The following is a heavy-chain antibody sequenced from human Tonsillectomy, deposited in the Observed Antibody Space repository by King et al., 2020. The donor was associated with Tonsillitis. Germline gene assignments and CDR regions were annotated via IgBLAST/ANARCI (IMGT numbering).Heavy chain of an antibody. CDR3: ARDFDMAV. CDR1: GFTFSRYS. V-gene: IGHV3-21*01. CDR2: ISSRSSYI. Sequence: VQLVESGGGLVKPGGSLRLSCAASGFTFSRYSMNWVRQAPGKGLEWVSSISSRSSYIYYADSVKGRFTISRDNAKNSLYLQMNSLRAEDTAMYYCARDFDMAVWGHGTTVTVSS. J-gene: IGHJ6*02.